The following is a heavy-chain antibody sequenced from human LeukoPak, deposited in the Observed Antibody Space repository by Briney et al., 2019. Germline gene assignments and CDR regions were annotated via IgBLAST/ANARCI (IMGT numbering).Heavy chain of an antibody. V-gene: IGHV4-39*07. CDR3: ATMRQGI. CDR1: GGSISSSSYY. J-gene: IGHJ4*02. CDR2: IYYSGST. Sequence: KPSETLSLTCTVSGGSISSSSYYWGWIRQPPGKGLEWIGSIYYSGSTYYNPSLKSRVTISVDTSKNQFSLKLSSVTAADTAVYYCATMRQGIWGQGTLVTVSS.